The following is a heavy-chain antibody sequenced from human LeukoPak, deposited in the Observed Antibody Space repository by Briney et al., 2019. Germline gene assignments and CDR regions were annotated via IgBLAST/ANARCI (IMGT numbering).Heavy chain of an antibody. Sequence: GGSLRLSCAASGFTFSSYWMSWVRQAPGKGLEWVANIKQDGSEKYYVDSVKGRFTISRDNAKNSLYLQMNSLRAEDTAVYYCARDSHFDWLLLGDAFDIWGQGTMVTVSS. CDR1: GFTFSSYW. CDR3: ARDSHFDWLLLGDAFDI. V-gene: IGHV3-7*01. D-gene: IGHD3-9*01. CDR2: IKQDGSEK. J-gene: IGHJ3*02.